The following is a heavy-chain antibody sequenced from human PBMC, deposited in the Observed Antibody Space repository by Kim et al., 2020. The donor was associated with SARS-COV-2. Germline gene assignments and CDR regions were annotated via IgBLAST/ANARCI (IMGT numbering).Heavy chain of an antibody. V-gene: IGHV1-46*01. D-gene: IGHD3-22*01. CDR3: ARQYCDSSGYFPFDSFDI. Sequence: QGRVTMTRDTSTSTVYMELSSLRSDDTAVYYCARQYCDSSGYFPFDSFDIWGQGTMVTVSS. J-gene: IGHJ3*02.